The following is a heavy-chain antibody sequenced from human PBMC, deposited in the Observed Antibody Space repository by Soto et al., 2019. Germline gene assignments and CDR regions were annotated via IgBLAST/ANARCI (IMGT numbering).Heavy chain of an antibody. V-gene: IGHV1-18*01. D-gene: IGHD3-10*01. J-gene: IGHJ5*02. CDR1: GYTFTSYG. CDR2: ISAYNGNT. CDR3: ARFYHEGSGSYWWFDP. Sequence: QVQLVQSGAEVKKPGASVKDSCKASGYTFTSYGISWVRQAPGQGLEWMGWISAYNGNTNYAQKLQGRVTITTDTSTSTAYMELRSLRSDDTAVYYCARFYHEGSGSYWWFDPWGQGTLVTVSS.